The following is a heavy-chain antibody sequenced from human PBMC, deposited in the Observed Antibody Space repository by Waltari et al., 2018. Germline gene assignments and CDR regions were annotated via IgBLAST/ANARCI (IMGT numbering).Heavy chain of an antibody. CDR2: IVVGSGNT. CDR3: AATIPNYYDSSGYYPHDFDY. D-gene: IGHD3-22*01. V-gene: IGHV1-58*02. CDR1: GFTFTSSA. Sequence: QMQLVQSGPEVKKPGTSVKVSCKASGFTFTSSAMQWVRQARGQRLERIGWIVVGSGNTNYAQKFQERVTITRDMSTSTAYMELSSLRSEDTAVYYCAATIPNYYDSSGYYPHDFDYWGQGTLVTVSS. J-gene: IGHJ4*02.